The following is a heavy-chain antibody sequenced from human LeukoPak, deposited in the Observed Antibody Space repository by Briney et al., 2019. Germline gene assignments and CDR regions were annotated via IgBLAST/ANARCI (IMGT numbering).Heavy chain of an antibody. Sequence: ASVKVSCKASGYSFTDYYMHWVRQAPGQGLEWMGWINPNSGGTNYAQKFQGRVTMTRDTSISTAYMELNRPRSDDTAVYYCARDRSYGSDDAFDIWGQGTMVTVSS. CDR3: ARDRSYGSDDAFDI. CDR2: INPNSGGT. J-gene: IGHJ3*02. D-gene: IGHD3-10*01. CDR1: GYSFTDYY. V-gene: IGHV1-2*02.